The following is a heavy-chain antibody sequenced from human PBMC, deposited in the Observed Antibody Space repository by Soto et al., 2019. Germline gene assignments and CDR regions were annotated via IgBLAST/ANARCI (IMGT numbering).Heavy chain of an antibody. CDR2: IYSGGST. CDR3: ARLGYCSGGSCYGFVDY. V-gene: IGHV3-66*01. D-gene: IGHD2-15*01. J-gene: IGHJ4*02. Sequence: GSLRLSCAASGFTVSSNYMSWVRQAPGKGLEWVSVIYSGGSTYYADSVKGRFTISRDNPKNTLYLQMNSLRAEDTAVYYCARLGYCSGGSCYGFVDYWGQGTLVTVSS. CDR1: GFTVSSNY.